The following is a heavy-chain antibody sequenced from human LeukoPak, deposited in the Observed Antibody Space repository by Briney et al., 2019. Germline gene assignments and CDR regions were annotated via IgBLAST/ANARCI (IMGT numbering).Heavy chain of an antibody. Sequence: SQTLSLTCTVSGGSISSGDNYWSWIRQPPGKGLEWIGYIYYSGSTYYNPSLKSRVTISVDTSKNQFSLKLGSVSAADTAVYYCAIKCTGDCVPRDAFDIWGQGTRVTVSS. J-gene: IGHJ3*02. CDR3: AIKCTGDCVPRDAFDI. CDR2: IYYSGST. V-gene: IGHV4-30-4*08. CDR1: GGSISSGDNY. D-gene: IGHD2-21*01.